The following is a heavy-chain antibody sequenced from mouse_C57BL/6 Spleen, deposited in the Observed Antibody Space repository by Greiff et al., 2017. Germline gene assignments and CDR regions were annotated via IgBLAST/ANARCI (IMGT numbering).Heavy chain of an antibody. CDR2: IYPGDGDT. V-gene: IGHV1-82*01. CDR3: AREEVYYYGSSHYFDY. CDR1: GYAFSSSW. Sequence: VQLVESGPELVKPGASVKISCKASGYAFSSSWMNWVKQRPGKGLEWIGRIYPGDGDTNYNGKFKGKATLTADKSSSTAYMQLSSLTSEDSAVYFCAREEVYYYGSSHYFDYWGQGTTLTVSS. J-gene: IGHJ2*01. D-gene: IGHD1-1*01.